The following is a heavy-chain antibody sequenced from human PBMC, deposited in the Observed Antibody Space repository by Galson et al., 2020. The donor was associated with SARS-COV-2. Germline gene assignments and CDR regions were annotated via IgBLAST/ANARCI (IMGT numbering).Heavy chain of an antibody. D-gene: IGHD4-17*01. CDR1: GFTFSSYA. CDR2: ISYDGSNK. CDR3: ARDPVYVYGDYGTGVYLDC. Sequence: GESLKISCAASGFTFSSYAMHWVRQAPGKGLEWVAVISYDGSNKYYADSVKGRFTISRDNSKTTLYLQMHSLRAEDTAVYYCARDPVYVYGDYGTGVYLDCWVQGTLVTVSS. V-gene: IGHV3-30-3*01. J-gene: IGHJ4*01.